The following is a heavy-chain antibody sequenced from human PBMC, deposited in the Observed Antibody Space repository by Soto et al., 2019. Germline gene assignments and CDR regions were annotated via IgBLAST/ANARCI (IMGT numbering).Heavy chain of an antibody. CDR2: ISSTTNYI. Sequence: GGSLRLSCAASGFTFTRYSMNWVRQAPGKGLEWVSSISSTTNYIYYADSMKSRFTVSRDNAKNSVYLEMNSLSAEDTALYYCARESEDLTSNFDYWGQGTLVTVYS. J-gene: IGHJ4*02. CDR3: ARESEDLTSNFDY. V-gene: IGHV3-21*01. CDR1: GFTFTRYS.